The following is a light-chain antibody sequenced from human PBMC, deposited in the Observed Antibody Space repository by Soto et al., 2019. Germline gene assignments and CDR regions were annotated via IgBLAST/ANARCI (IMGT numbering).Light chain of an antibody. CDR2: GAY. CDR1: QSVGSTY. CDR3: KQYGDSPWT. Sequence: EIVLTQSPGTLSLSPAERASLSCRASQSVGSTYLAWYQQKPGQAPRLLIYGAYSRATGIADRFSGSGSGTDFTLTIRRLEPEDSAVYYCKQYGDSPWTFGQGTKVDIK. V-gene: IGKV3-20*01. J-gene: IGKJ1*01.